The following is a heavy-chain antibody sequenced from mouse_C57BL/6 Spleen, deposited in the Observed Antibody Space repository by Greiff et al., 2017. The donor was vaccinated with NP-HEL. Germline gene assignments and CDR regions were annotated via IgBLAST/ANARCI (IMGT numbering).Heavy chain of an antibody. CDR3: ARGGDYDVGFAY. V-gene: IGHV1-69*01. Sequence: VQLQQPGAELVMPGASVKLSCKASGYTFTSYWMPWVKQRPGQGLEWIGEIDPFDSYTNYNHKFKGKSTLTVDKSSSTAYMQLSSLTSEDTAVYYCARGGDYDVGFAYWGQGTLVTVSA. J-gene: IGHJ3*01. CDR2: IDPFDSYT. CDR1: GYTFTSYW. D-gene: IGHD2-4*01.